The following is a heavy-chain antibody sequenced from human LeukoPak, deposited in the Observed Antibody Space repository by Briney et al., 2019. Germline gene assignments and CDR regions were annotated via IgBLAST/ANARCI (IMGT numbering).Heavy chain of an antibody. V-gene: IGHV3-21*01. CDR1: GFTFSSYG. CDR3: ARRGDYSNPIDY. J-gene: IGHJ4*02. D-gene: IGHD4-11*01. CDR2: ISSSSSYI. Sequence: GGSLRLSCAASGFTFSSYGMHWVRQAPGKGLEWVSSISSSSSYIYYADSVKGRFTISRDNAKNSLYLQMNSLRAEDTAVYYCARRGDYSNPIDYWGQGTLVTVSS.